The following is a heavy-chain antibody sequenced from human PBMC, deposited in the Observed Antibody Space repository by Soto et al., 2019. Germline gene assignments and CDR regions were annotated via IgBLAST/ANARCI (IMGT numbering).Heavy chain of an antibody. D-gene: IGHD3-10*01. CDR3: ARDPGSGSSVTLDY. CDR2: IIPFFGTA. V-gene: IGHV1-69*01. CDR1: GGTFNTYA. Sequence: QVQLVQSGAAVKRPGSSVKVSCKASGGTFNTYAITWVRQAPGQGLEWMGGIIPFFGTAKYAQKFQGRVTITADESTSTAYMELSSLRSEDTAVYYCARDPGSGSSVTLDYWGQGTLVTVSS. J-gene: IGHJ4*02.